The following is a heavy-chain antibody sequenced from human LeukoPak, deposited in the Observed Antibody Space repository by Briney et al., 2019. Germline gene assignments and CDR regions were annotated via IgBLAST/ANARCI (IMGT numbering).Heavy chain of an antibody. Sequence: GGSLRLSCAASGFTFSSYGTHWVRQAPGKGLEWVAVIWYDGSNKYYADSVKGRFTISRDNSKNTLYLQMNSLRAEDTAVYYCARVCTMMDYFDYWGQGTLVTVSS. CDR1: GFTFSSYG. CDR3: ARVCTMMDYFDY. V-gene: IGHV3-33*01. J-gene: IGHJ4*02. D-gene: IGHD3-22*01. CDR2: IWYDGSNK.